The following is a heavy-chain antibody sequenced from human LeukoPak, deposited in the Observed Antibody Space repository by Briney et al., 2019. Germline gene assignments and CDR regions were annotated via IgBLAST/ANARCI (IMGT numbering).Heavy chain of an antibody. Sequence: GGSLGLSCAASGFSVSTNYMTWVRQAPGKGLEWVSLIYSGDTTYYADSVKGRFTISRDNSKNTLYLQMNSLRVEDTAVYHCARGGDYDSGGHIFHIWSQGTMVTVSS. V-gene: IGHV3-53*01. D-gene: IGHD3-22*01. CDR2: IYSGDTT. J-gene: IGHJ3*02. CDR3: ARGGDYDSGGHIFHI. CDR1: GFSVSTNY.